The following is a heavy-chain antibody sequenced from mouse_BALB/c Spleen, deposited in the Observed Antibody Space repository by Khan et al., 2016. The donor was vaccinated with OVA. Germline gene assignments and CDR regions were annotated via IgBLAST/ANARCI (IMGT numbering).Heavy chain of an antibody. D-gene: IGHD1-1*02. CDR1: GFTFTDYY. CDR2: FINRGTTP. J-gene: IGHJ3*01. V-gene: IGHV5-12*02. Sequence: EVELVESGGGFMQPGGSLTLSCATSGFTFTDYYMYWVRQTPEKRLEWVAYFINRGTTPYYSDTVRGGFTISRDNAKKTLYLQMSRLKSEDTAMYYCARGGDGGGLAYWGQGTLVTVSA. CDR3: ARGGDGGGLAY.